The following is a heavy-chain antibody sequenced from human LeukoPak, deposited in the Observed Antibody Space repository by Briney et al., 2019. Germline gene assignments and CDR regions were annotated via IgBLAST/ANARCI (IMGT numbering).Heavy chain of an antibody. CDR1: GGSISSYY. J-gene: IGHJ3*02. CDR3: AREGAHYGGNPYDAFDI. CDR2: IYYSGST. V-gene: IGHV4-59*01. D-gene: IGHD4-23*01. Sequence: SETLSLTCTVSGGSISSYYWIWIRQPPGKGLEWIGYIYYSGSTNYNPSLKSRVTISVDTSKNQFSLKLSSVTAADTAVYYCAREGAHYGGNPYDAFDIWGQGTMVTVSS.